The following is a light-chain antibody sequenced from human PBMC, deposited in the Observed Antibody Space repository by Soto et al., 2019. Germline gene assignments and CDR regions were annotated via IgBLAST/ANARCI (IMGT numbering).Light chain of an antibody. Sequence: DVQFTQSPSFLSAYVGYRVTMTCWSSQGISSYLAWYQQKPGKAPKLLIYAASTLQSGVPSRFSGSGSGTEFTLTISSLQTEDFATYYCKQLNSYPLTFGRGTKVDIK. CDR1: QGISSY. CDR2: AAS. V-gene: IGKV1-9*01. CDR3: KQLNSYPLT. J-gene: IGKJ4*01.